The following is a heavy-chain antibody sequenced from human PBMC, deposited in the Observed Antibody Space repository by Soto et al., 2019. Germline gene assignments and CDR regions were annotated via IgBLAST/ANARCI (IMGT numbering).Heavy chain of an antibody. CDR2: IYYSGIT. Sequence: SETLSLTCTVSGGSVSSGSYYSSWIRQPPGKGLEWIGYIYYSGITSYNPSLKSRVTISVDTSKNQFSLKLSSVTAADTAVYYCAIGSSTTGAFDIWGQGTMGTVSS. V-gene: IGHV4-61*01. CDR1: GGSVSSGSYY. D-gene: IGHD1-1*01. CDR3: AIGSSTTGAFDI. J-gene: IGHJ3*02.